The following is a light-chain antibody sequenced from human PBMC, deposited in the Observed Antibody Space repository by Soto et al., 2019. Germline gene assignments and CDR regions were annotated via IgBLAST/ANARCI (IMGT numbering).Light chain of an antibody. Sequence: DIQMTQSPSSLSASVGDRVTITCRASQGISNYLAWYQQKPGTIPKLLIYGASTLQSGVPSRFSGSGSGTDFTLTISSLQPEDVATYYCQKYNNALLTVGPGSKVELK. CDR1: QGISNY. J-gene: IGKJ3*01. CDR2: GAS. CDR3: QKYNNALLT. V-gene: IGKV1-27*01.